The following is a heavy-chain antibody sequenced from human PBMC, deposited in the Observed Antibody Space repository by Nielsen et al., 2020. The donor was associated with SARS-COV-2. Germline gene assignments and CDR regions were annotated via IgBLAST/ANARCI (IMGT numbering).Heavy chain of an antibody. Sequence: GGSLRLSCAASGFTFSSYWMNWVRQAPGKGLEWVANIKQDGSEKYYGDSVKGRFTISRDNAKNSLYLQMNSLRAEDTAVYYCARGDGSGSYAYWGQGTLVTVSS. V-gene: IGHV3-7*01. CDR2: IKQDGSEK. CDR3: ARGDGSGSYAY. J-gene: IGHJ4*02. D-gene: IGHD3-10*01. CDR1: GFTFSSYW.